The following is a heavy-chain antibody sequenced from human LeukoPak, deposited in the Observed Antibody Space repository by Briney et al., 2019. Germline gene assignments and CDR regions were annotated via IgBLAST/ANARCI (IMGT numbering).Heavy chain of an antibody. CDR2: INPSGGST. CDR3: ARDGGIVGATLTDDAFDI. J-gene: IGHJ3*02. D-gene: IGHD1-26*01. CDR1: GYTFTSYY. V-gene: IGHV1-46*01. Sequence: GASVKVSCKASGYTFTSYYMHWVRQAPGQGLEWMGIINPSGGSTSYAQKFQGRVTITADESTSTAYMELSSLRSEDTAVYYCARDGGIVGATLTDDAFDIWGQGTMVTVSS.